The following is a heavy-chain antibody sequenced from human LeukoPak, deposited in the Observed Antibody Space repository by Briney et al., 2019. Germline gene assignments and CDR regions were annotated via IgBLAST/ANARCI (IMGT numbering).Heavy chain of an antibody. CDR1: GGSFSGYY. Sequence: SETLSLTCAVYGGSFSGYYWSWIRQPPGKGLEWIGEINHSGSTNYNPSLKSRVTISVDKSKNQFSLRLSSVTAADTAVYYCATLHTISDYWGQGTLVTISS. CDR2: INHSGST. V-gene: IGHV4-34*01. J-gene: IGHJ4*02. CDR3: ATLHTISDY. D-gene: IGHD5-12*01.